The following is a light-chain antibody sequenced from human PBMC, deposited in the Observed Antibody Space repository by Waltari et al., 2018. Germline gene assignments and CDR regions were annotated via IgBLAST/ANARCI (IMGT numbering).Light chain of an antibody. CDR1: GRDIGGYHH. Sequence: QSALTQPRSVSGSLGQSVTLSCTGTGRDIGGYHHVSWYQQHPDKVPKLIIFDVAKRPSGVPDRFSGSKSGNTASLTISGLQAEDEADYYCCSYAGSYTFVFGVGTKVSVV. CDR3: CSYAGSYTFV. V-gene: IGLV2-11*01. CDR2: DVA. J-gene: IGLJ1*01.